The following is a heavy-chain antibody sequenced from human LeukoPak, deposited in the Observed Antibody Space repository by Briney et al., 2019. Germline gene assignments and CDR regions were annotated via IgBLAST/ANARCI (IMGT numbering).Heavy chain of an antibody. J-gene: IGHJ4*02. CDR2: INHSGST. V-gene: IGHV4-34*01. D-gene: IGHD3-3*01. CDR3: ASHTIFGVVISVS. CDR1: GGSFSGYY. Sequence: PSETPSLTCAVYGGSFSGYYWSWIRQPPGKGLEWIGEINHSGSTNYNPSLKSRVTISVDTSKNQFSLKLSSVTAADTAVYYCASHTIFGVVISVSWGQGTLVTVSS.